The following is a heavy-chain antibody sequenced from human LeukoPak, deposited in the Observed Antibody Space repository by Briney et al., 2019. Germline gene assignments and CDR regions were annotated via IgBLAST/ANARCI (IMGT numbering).Heavy chain of an antibody. CDR1: GYTFTSYD. D-gene: IGHD1-26*01. CDR3: ARGSRYDWELQPYAFDI. J-gene: IGHJ3*02. CDR2: MNPNSGNT. V-gene: IGHV1-8*01. Sequence: GASVKVSCKASGYTFTSYDINWVRQATGQGLEWMGWMNPNSGNTGYAQKFQGRVTMTRNTSISTAYMEVSSLRSEDTAVYYCARGSRYDWELQPYAFDIWGQGTMVTVSS.